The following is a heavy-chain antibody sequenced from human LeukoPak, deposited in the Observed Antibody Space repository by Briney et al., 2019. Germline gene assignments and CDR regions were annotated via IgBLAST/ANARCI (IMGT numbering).Heavy chain of an antibody. CDR3: ARADYYGSGSYYKDY. CDR1: GGSISSGDYY. CDR2: IYYSGST. Sequence: SETLSLTCTVSGGSISSGDYYWSWIRQPPGKGLEWIGYIYYSGSTYYNPSLKSRVTISVDTSKSQFSLKLSSVTAADTAVYYCARADYYGSGSYYKDYWGQGTLVTVSS. J-gene: IGHJ4*02. D-gene: IGHD3-10*01. V-gene: IGHV4-30-4*01.